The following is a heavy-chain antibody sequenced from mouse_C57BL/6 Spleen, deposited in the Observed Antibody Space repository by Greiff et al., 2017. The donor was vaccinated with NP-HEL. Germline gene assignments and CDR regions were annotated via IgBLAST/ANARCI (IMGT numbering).Heavy chain of an antibody. CDR2: IDPSDSET. Sequence: QVHVKQPGAELVRPGSSVKLSCKASAYTFTSYWMHWVKQRPLQGLEWIGNIDPSDSETHYNQKFKDKATLTVDKSSSTAYMQLSSLTSEDSAVYYCARYYYGYGYWYFDVWGTGTTVTVSS. CDR3: ARYYYGYGYWYFDV. CDR1: AYTFTSYW. V-gene: IGHV1-52*01. J-gene: IGHJ1*03. D-gene: IGHD2-2*01.